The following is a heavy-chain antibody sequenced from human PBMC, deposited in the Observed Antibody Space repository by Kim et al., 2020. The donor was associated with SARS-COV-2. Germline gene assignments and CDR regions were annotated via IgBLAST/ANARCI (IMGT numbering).Heavy chain of an antibody. D-gene: IGHD1-26*01. CDR2: IYHSGSA. CDR3: AGSYGSSFY. J-gene: IGHJ4*02. Sequence: SETLSLTCTVSGGSISATDHYWHWIRQSPGRGLEWIAYIYHSGSASYNPSLKSRVTIFVDTSTSRFSLKVTSVPAADTAVYFCAGSYGSSFYWGQGTLIT. CDR1: GGSISATDHY. V-gene: IGHV4-39*01.